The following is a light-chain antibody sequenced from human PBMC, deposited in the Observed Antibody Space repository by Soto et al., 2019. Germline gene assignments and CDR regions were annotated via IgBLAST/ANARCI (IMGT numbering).Light chain of an antibody. CDR2: GGS. Sequence: EIVMTQSPATLSASPGERAALSCRASQSVSSYLAWYQQKPGQAPRLLMYGGSTRATGIPARFSGSGSGTEFTLTISSLQSEDFAVYYYQQYGNWPPWTFGQGTKVEIK. CDR3: QQYGNWPPWT. V-gene: IGKV3-15*01. CDR1: QSVSSY. J-gene: IGKJ1*01.